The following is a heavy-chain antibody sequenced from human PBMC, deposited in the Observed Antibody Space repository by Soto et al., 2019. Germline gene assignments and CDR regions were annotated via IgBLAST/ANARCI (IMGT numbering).Heavy chain of an antibody. V-gene: IGHV3-15*07. D-gene: IGHD3-3*01. CDR2: IKSKTDGGTT. Sequence: GGSLRLSCAASGFTFSNAWMNWVRQAPGKGLEWVGRIKSKTDGGTTDYAAPVKGRFTISRDDSKNTLYLQMNSLKTEDTAVYYCTATYYDFWSGYYVHFDYWGQGTLVTVSS. J-gene: IGHJ4*02. CDR3: TATYYDFWSGYYVHFDY. CDR1: GFTFSNAW.